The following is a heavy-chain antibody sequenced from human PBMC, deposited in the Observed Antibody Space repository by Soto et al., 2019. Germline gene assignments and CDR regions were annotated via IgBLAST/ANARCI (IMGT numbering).Heavy chain of an antibody. CDR2: IIPILGIA. CDR1: GGTFSSYT. V-gene: IGHV1-69*02. Sequence: QVQLVQSGAEVKKPGSSVKVSCKASGGTFSSYTISWVRQAPGQGLEWMGRIIPILGIANYAQKFQGRVTITADKSTSTAYMERSSLRSEDTAVYYCAGASYCSGGSCYSSPLGYWGQGTLVTVSS. D-gene: IGHD2-15*01. CDR3: AGASYCSGGSCYSSPLGY. J-gene: IGHJ4*02.